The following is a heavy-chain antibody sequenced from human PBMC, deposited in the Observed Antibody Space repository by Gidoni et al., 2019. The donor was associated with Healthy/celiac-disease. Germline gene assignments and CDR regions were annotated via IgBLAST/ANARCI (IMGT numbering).Heavy chain of an antibody. CDR1: GYSFTSYW. CDR3: ARRVGDSSGYYYRGWFDP. J-gene: IGHJ5*02. CDR2: IYPGDSDT. Sequence: EVQLVQSGAEVKKPGESLKISCKGSGYSFTSYWIGWVRQMPGNGLEWMGIIYPGDSDTRYSPSFQGQVTISADKSISTAYLQWSSLKASDTAMYYCARRVGDSSGYYYRGWFDPWGQGTLVTVSS. D-gene: IGHD3-22*01. V-gene: IGHV5-51*01.